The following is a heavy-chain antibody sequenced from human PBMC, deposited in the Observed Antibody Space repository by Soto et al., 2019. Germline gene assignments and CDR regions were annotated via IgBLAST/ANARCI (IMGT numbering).Heavy chain of an antibody. D-gene: IGHD6-13*01. CDR1: GGSFSGYY. V-gene: IGHV4-34*01. CDR3: ARGMSSSWNGNWFDP. Sequence: QVQLQQWGAGLLKPSETLSLTCAVYGGSFSGYYWSWIRQPPGKGLEWIGEINHSGSTNYNPSLKSRVTISVDTSKNQFSLKLSSVTAADTAVYYCARGMSSSWNGNWFDPWGQGTLVTVSS. CDR2: INHSGST. J-gene: IGHJ5*02.